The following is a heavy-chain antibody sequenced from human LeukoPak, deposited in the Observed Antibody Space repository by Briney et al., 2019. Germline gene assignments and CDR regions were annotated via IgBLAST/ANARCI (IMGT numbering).Heavy chain of an antibody. D-gene: IGHD6-13*01. CDR2: IWDDGSNK. CDR3: ARQWGGEYLAGIFDY. J-gene: IGHJ4*02. CDR1: GFTFSSYG. V-gene: IGHV3-33*01. Sequence: PGGSLRLSCAASGFTFSSYGMRWVRQAPGKGLEWVAVIWDDGSNKYYADSVKGRFTISRDNSKNTLYLQMNSLRAEDTAVYHCARQWGGEYLAGIFDYWGQGTLVTVSS.